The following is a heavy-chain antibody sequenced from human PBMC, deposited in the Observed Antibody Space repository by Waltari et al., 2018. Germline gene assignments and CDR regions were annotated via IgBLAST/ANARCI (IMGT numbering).Heavy chain of an antibody. Sequence: QVQLQESGPGLVKPSETLSLTCTVSGGSISSYYWSWIRQPPGKGLEWIGYIFDSGSTNYNPPLKSRVTISVDTSKNQFSLKLSSVTAADTAVYYCARDGKVSANYYYGLDVWGQGTTVTVSS. V-gene: IGHV4-59*01. CDR2: IFDSGST. CDR3: ARDGKVSANYYYGLDV. D-gene: IGHD1-26*01. J-gene: IGHJ6*02. CDR1: GGSISSYY.